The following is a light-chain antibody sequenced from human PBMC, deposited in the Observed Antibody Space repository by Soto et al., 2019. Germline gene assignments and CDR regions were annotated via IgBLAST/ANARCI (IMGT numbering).Light chain of an antibody. CDR3: QQYNNWPPYT. CDR2: GAS. J-gene: IGKJ2*01. Sequence: EIVLTQSPASLSVSPGERATLSCRASQRISSNLAWYQQKPGQAPRLLIYGASTRAAGMPARFSGSGSETEFTLANSSLQSEDFAVYYCQQYNNWPPYTFGQGTKLEIK. V-gene: IGKV3D-15*01. CDR1: QRISSN.